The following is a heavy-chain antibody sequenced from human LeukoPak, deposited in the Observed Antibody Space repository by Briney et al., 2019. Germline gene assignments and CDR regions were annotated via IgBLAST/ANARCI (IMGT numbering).Heavy chain of an antibody. V-gene: IGHV3-30*02. CDR3: AKDWTSFVVVPAAVDH. Sequence: GSLRLSCAASGLTFSSYGMHWVRPAPGKGLEWVAFIRYDGGDKHCVDSVKGRFTISIDISKNTLYLQMNSLRGEDTAVYYCAKDWTSFVVVPAAVDHWGQGTLVTVSS. J-gene: IGHJ4*02. CDR2: IRYDGGDK. D-gene: IGHD2-2*01. CDR1: GLTFSSYG.